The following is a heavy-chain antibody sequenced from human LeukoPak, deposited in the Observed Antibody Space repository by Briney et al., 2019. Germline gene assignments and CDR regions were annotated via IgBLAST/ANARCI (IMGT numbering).Heavy chain of an antibody. D-gene: IGHD2-15*01. CDR2: IHHSGTT. Sequence: SETLSLTCGVFGASLSGYQWSWIRQSPGKRLEWIGEIHHSGTTNFNPSLKSRVTISVDTSKNQFSLKLSSVTAADTAVYYCCSYGLDAFDIWGQGTMVTVSS. CDR1: GASLSGYQ. CDR3: CSYGLDAFDI. V-gene: IGHV4-34*01. J-gene: IGHJ3*02.